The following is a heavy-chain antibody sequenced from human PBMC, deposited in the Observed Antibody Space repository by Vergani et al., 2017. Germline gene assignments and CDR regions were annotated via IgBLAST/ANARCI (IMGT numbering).Heavy chain of an antibody. CDR3: ARDGWELLDYFYYMDV. J-gene: IGHJ6*03. Sequence: VQLVESGGGLVQPGGSLRLFCTASGFTFSNYWMQWVRQAPGKGRMWVSGINSDGESTSYAASVKGRFTIARDNAKNTLYLRMDSLRAEDTAVYYCARDGWELLDYFYYMDVWGKGTTVTVSS. CDR2: INSDGEST. CDR1: GFTFSNYW. V-gene: IGHV3-74*01. D-gene: IGHD1-26*01.